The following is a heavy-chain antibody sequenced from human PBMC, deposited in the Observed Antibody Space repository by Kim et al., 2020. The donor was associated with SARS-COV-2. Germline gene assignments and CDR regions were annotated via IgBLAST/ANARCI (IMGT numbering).Heavy chain of an antibody. J-gene: IGHJ6*02. D-gene: IGHD2-2*01. CDR3: APAAMNYYYGMDV. Sequence: YSQEFQGRVTITRDTSASTAYMELSSLRSEDMAVYYCAPAAMNYYYGMDVWGQGTTVTVSS. V-gene: IGHV1-3*02.